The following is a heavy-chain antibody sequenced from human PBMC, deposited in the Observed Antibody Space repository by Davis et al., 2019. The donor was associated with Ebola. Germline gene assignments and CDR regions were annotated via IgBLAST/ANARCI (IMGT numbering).Heavy chain of an antibody. D-gene: IGHD6-19*01. V-gene: IGHV4-39*01. CDR2: IYYSGST. J-gene: IGHJ4*02. CDR3: ATLTPYSSEIDY. Sequence: PSETLSLTCTVSGGSISSSSYYWGWIHQPPGKGLEWIGSIYYSGSTYYNPSLKSRVTISVDTSKNQFSLKLSSVTAADTAVYYCATLTPYSSEIDYWGQGTLVTVSS. CDR1: GGSISSSSYY.